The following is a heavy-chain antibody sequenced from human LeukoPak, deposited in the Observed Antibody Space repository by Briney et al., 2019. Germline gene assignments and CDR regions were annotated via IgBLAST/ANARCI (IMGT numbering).Heavy chain of an antibody. D-gene: IGHD1-14*01. V-gene: IGHV4-59*08. CDR3: ARHGTISSESYFDY. CDR1: GGSVSSYY. J-gene: IGHJ4*02. Sequence: SETLSLTCSVSGGSVSSYYWSWIRQSPGKGLEWIGYIHNSGRTNYNPSLKSRVAGFVDTSKNQVSLRLSSVTAADTAVYYCARHGTISSESYFDYWGQGTLVTVSS. CDR2: IHNSGRT.